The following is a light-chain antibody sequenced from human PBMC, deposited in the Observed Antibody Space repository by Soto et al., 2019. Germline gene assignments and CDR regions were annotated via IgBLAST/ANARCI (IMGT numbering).Light chain of an antibody. CDR3: QHLNTYLIT. Sequence: DIQLTQSPSFLSASVGDRVTITCRASQGISGFLAWYQQKPGKAPKLLIYSTSTLETGVPSRFSGSASGTEYTLTNSSLQPEDFSTYYCQHLNTYLITFGQGTRLEIK. J-gene: IGKJ5*01. V-gene: IGKV1-9*01. CDR1: QGISGF. CDR2: STS.